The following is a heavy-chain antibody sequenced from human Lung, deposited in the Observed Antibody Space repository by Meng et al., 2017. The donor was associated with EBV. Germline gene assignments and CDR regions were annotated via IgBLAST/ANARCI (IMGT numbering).Heavy chain of an antibody. CDR3: ATTTVRGVNWIDP. V-gene: IGHV4-31*03. D-gene: IGHD3-10*01. CDR2: IYYSGST. J-gene: IGHJ5*02. CDR1: GGSTGSKNYY. Sequence: QVQLQESGPGLVKPLQTLSLTCNVSGGSTGSKNYYWSLIRQHPGKGLEWIGYIYYSGSTYYNPSLKSRVTISVDTSKNQFSLNLTFVTAADTAVYYCATTTVRGVNWIDPWGQGTLVTVSS.